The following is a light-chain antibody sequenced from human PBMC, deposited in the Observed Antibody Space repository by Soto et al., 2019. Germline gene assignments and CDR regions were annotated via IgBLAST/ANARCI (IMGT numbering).Light chain of an antibody. V-gene: IGKV1-39*01. Sequence: DIQMTHSPASLSSSVVDRVTITFRSSQIIIGYLNWYHQKPGIAPNLLIYATSSLQSGVPYRFSGSGSGTEFTLTINSLQPEDFTAYYCQQSDSIPPTFGQGTKVDIK. CDR2: ATS. J-gene: IGKJ1*01. CDR1: QIIIGY. CDR3: QQSDSIPPT.